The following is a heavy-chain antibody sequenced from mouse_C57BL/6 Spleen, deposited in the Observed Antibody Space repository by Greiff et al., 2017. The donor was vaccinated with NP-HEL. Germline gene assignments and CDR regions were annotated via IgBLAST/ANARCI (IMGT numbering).Heavy chain of an antibody. V-gene: IGHV1-69*01. CDR1: GYTFTSYW. D-gene: IGHD3-2*02. CDR3: ARSGTAQAHWFAY. CDR2: IDPSDSYT. Sequence: QVQLQQPGAELVMPGASVKLSCKASGYTFTSYWMHWVKPRPGQGLEWIGEIDPSDSYTNYNQKFKGKSTLTVDKSSSTAYMQLSSLTSEDSAVYYCARSGTAQAHWFAYGGQGTLVTVSA. J-gene: IGHJ3*01.